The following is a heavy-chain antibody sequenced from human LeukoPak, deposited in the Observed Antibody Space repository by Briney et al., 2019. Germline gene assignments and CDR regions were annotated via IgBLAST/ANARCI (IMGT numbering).Heavy chain of an antibody. CDR1: GXTFSTSA. CDR2: ISGGGTNT. Sequence: PGGSLRLSCAASGXTFSTSAMSWVRQAPGKGLEWVSGISGGGTNTYFRDSVRGRFTISRDNSKNTLYLQMNSLRAEDTAVYYCAKGSSHSRKGVDYWGQGTLVTVSS. V-gene: IGHV3-23*01. D-gene: IGHD6-13*01. J-gene: IGHJ4*02. CDR3: AKGSSHSRKGVDY.